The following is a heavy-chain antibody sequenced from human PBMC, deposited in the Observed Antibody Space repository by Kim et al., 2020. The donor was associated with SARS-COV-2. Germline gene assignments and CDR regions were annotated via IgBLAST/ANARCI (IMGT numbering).Heavy chain of an antibody. D-gene: IGHD2-15*01. J-gene: IGHJ6*02. CDR2: ISSNGGST. Sequence: GGSLRLSCAASGFTFSSYAMHWVRQAPGKGLEYVSAISSNGGSTYYANSVKGRFTISRDNSKNTLYLQMGSLRAEDMAVYYCARGCSGGSCRPPYYYYGMDVWGQGTTVTVSS. V-gene: IGHV3-64*01. CDR1: GFTFSSYA. CDR3: ARGCSGGSCRPPYYYYGMDV.